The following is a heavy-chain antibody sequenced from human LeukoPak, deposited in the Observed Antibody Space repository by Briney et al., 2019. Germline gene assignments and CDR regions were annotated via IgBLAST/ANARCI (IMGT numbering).Heavy chain of an antibody. J-gene: IGHJ5*02. D-gene: IGHD2-2*01. CDR3: ARAPALGYCSSTSCYNWFDP. CDR2: IYYSGST. V-gene: IGHV4-59*01. CDR1: GGSISSYY. Sequence: SETLSLTCTVSGGSISSYYWSWIRQPPGKGLEWIGYIYYSGSTNYNPSLKSRVTISVDTSKNQFSLKLSSVTAADTAVYYCARAPALGYCSSTSCYNWFDPWGQGTLVTVSS.